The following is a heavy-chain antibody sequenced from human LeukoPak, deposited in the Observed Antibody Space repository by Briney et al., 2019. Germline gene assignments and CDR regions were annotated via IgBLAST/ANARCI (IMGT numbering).Heavy chain of an antibody. CDR3: ARDRNSGSSLDI. J-gene: IGHJ3*02. CDR2: IYPYSDDT. V-gene: IGHV1-2*02. CDR1: GYTFTCYY. Sequence: ASVRVSFKASGYTFTCYYIHWVRQAPAQGLEWMGWIYPYSDDTNYAQNFQGRVTMTRDTSISTAYMELSSLKSNDTAVYYCARDRNSGSSLDIWGQGTMLTVS. D-gene: IGHD6-6*01.